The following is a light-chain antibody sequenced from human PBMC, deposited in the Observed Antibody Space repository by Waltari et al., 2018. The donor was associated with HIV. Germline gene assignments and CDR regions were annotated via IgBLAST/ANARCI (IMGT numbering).Light chain of an antibody. V-gene: IGKV1-5*03. Sequence: DIQMTQSPSTLSASVGDRVTITCRASHNIYTWLAWFQHKPGGVPKLLFYKASTLAYGVPSRFSGRGSGTEFTLTISSLQPDDSATYYCLQYQGPSKTFGQGTKV. J-gene: IGKJ1*01. CDR2: KAS. CDR3: LQYQGPSKT. CDR1: HNIYTW.